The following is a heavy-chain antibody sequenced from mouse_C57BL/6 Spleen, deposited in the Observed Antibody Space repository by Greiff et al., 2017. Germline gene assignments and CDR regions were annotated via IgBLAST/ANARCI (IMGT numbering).Heavy chain of an antibody. CDR3: TGLRLYFDY. V-gene: IGHV1-5*01. D-gene: IGHD3-2*02. CDR2: IYPGNSDT. Sequence: EVQLQQSGTVLARPGASVKMSCKTSGYTFTSYWMHWVKQRPGQGLEWIGAIYPGNSDTSYNQKFKGKAKLTAVTSDSTAYMGLSSLTNEDSAVYYCTGLRLYFDYWGQGTTLTVSS. CDR1: GYTFTSYW. J-gene: IGHJ2*01.